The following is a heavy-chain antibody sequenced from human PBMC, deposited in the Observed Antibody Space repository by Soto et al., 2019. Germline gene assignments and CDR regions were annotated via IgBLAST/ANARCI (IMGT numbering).Heavy chain of an antibody. CDR3: AKGAYYYGSGSYYNYYYMDV. D-gene: IGHD3-10*01. CDR1: GFTFSSYA. J-gene: IGHJ6*03. V-gene: IGHV3-23*01. Sequence: EVQLLESGGGLVQPGGSPRLSCAASGFTFSSYAMSWVRQAPGKGLEWVSAISGSGGSTYYADSVKGRFTISRDNSKNTLYLQMNSLRAEDTAVYYCAKGAYYYGSGSYYNYYYMDVWGKGTTVTVSS. CDR2: ISGSGGST.